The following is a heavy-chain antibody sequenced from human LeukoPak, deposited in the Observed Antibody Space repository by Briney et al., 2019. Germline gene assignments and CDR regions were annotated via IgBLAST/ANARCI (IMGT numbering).Heavy chain of an antibody. CDR1: GFTFSSYW. J-gene: IGHJ4*02. Sequence: GGSLRLSCAASGFTFSSYWMHWVRQAPGKGLEWVSSISSSSSYIYYAASVKGRFTISRANAKNSLYLQMNSLRAEDTAVYYCARQQLVRGSFGFDYWGQGTLVTVSS. CDR2: ISSSSSYI. D-gene: IGHD6-13*01. CDR3: ARQQLVRGSFGFDY. V-gene: IGHV3-21*01.